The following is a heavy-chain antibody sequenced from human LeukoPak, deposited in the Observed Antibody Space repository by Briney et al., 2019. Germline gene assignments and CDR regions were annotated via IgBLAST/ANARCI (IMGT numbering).Heavy chain of an antibody. Sequence: SETLSLTCTVSGGSISSYYWSWLRQPAVKGLEWIGRIYTSGSTNYNPSLKSRVTMSVDTSKNQFYLKLSSVTAADTAVYCCARAGYCSGGSCSFFNDGWGQGALVTVSS. D-gene: IGHD2-15*01. V-gene: IGHV4-4*07. CDR1: GGSISSYY. CDR2: IYTSGST. CDR3: ARAGYCSGGSCSFFNDG. J-gene: IGHJ4*02.